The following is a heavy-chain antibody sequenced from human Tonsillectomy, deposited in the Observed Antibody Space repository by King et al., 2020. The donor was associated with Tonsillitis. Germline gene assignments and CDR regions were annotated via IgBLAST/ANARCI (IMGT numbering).Heavy chain of an antibody. Sequence: VKLVESGGGVVQPGRSLRLSCAASGFTFSSYAMHWVRQAPGKGLEWVAVISYDGSNKYYADSVKGRFTISRDNSKNTLYLQMNSLRAEDTAVYYCARDQVIVVVTAIDYWGQGTLVTVSS. V-gene: IGHV3-30*01. CDR3: ARDQVIVVVTAIDY. J-gene: IGHJ4*02. CDR2: ISYDGSNK. CDR1: GFTFSSYA. D-gene: IGHD2-21*02.